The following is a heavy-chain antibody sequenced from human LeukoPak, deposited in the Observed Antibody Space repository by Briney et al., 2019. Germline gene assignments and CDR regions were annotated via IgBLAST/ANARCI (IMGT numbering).Heavy chain of an antibody. J-gene: IGHJ6*02. Sequence: ASVKVSCKPSVGTFSSYAISWVRQAPGQGLEWMGRIIPILGIANYAQHFQGRVTITADKPTSTAYMGRSLLRSEDTAVYYCARDFSWTGDYYYCGMDVWGQGTTVTVSS. CDR3: ARDFSWTGDYYYCGMDV. CDR2: IIPILGIA. V-gene: IGHV1-69*04. CDR1: VGTFSSYA. D-gene: IGHD3/OR15-3a*01.